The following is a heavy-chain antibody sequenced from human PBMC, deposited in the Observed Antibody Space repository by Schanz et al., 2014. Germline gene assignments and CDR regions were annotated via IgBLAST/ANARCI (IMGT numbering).Heavy chain of an antibody. D-gene: IGHD4-17*01. CDR1: GYSFTGYY. V-gene: IGHV1-2*06. J-gene: IGHJ4*02. Sequence: QVQLVQSGAEVKKPGASVKVSCKASGYSFTGYYMHWVRQAPGLGPEWMGRINPNSGGTKYAQKFQGRVTMTTDTSISTAYMELSGLTSDDTAVYFCARDPYGKNSGDFDYWGQGTLVTVSS. CDR3: ARDPYGKNSGDFDY. CDR2: INPNSGGT.